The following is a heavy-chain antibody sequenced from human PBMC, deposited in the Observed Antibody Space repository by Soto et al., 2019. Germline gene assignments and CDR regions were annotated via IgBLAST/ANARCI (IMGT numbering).Heavy chain of an antibody. D-gene: IGHD2-2*01. J-gene: IGHJ6*01. CDR2: IIPIFGTA. CDR3: ARVVVPGFGTSYGMDV. Sequence: QVQLVQSGAEVKTPGSSVKVSCKASGGTFSSYAISWVRQAPGQGLEWMGGIIPIFGTANYAQKLQGRVTITADKSTNTAYMELSSLRSEDTAVYFCARVVVPGFGTSYGMDVWGQGTTVTVSS. V-gene: IGHV1-69*06. CDR1: GGTFSSYA.